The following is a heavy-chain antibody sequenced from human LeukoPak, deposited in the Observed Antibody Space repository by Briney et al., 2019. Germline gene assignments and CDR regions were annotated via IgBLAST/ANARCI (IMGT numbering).Heavy chain of an antibody. CDR2: IIPIFGTA. CDR1: GGTFSSYA. V-gene: IGHV1-69*13. D-gene: IGHD6-13*01. J-gene: IGHJ6*02. CDR3: AIRYIAAAGTENYGMDV. Sequence: ASVKVSCKASGGTFSSYAIGWVRQAPGQGLEWMGGIIPIFGTANYAQKFQGRVTITADESASTAYMELSGLRSEDAAVYYCAIRYIAAAGTENYGMDVWGQGTTVTVSS.